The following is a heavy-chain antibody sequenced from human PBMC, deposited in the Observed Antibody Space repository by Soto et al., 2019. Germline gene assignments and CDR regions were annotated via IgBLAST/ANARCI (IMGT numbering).Heavy chain of an antibody. V-gene: IGHV3-74*01. CDR2: INNDGSDT. J-gene: IGHJ4*02. CDR1: GFTFRYYW. CDR3: GSLFEF. Sequence: EVHLVESGGGLVQPGGSLRLSCAASGFTFRYYWLHWVRQGPGRGPVWVSGINNDGSDTFYADFVEGRFTISRDNAKNTVYLQMDSLRAEDTAVYYCGSLFEFWGQGTLVTVPS.